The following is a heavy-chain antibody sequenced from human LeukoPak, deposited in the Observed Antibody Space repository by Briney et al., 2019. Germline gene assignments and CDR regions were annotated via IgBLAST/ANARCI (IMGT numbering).Heavy chain of an antibody. J-gene: IGHJ4*02. Sequence: GASVKVSCKASGYTFTSYGISWVRQAPGQGLEWMGWISAYNGNTNYAQKFQGRVTITADESTSTAYMELSSLRSEDTAVYYCARDDFWSGYQSTRFDYWGQGTLVTVSS. CDR1: GYTFTSYG. D-gene: IGHD3-3*01. V-gene: IGHV1-18*01. CDR3: ARDDFWSGYQSTRFDY. CDR2: ISAYNGNT.